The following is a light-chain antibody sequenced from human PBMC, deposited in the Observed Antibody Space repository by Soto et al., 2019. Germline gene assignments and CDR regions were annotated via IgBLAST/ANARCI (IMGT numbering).Light chain of an antibody. J-gene: IGKJ1*01. V-gene: IGKV1-39*01. Sequence: IEVTQSPSSLAASLGDRVTITCRASQTIGTYVNWYRQKSGAAPELLIYDASTLQSGVPSRFRGGASGRDFTLPISSLQLDDFATYYCQQSYHTPLTFGQGTKVEIK. CDR2: DAS. CDR1: QTIGTY. CDR3: QQSYHTPLT.